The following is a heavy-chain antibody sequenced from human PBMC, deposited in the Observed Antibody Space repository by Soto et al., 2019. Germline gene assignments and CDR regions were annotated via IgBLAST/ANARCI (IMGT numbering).Heavy chain of an antibody. CDR2: IYSGGST. J-gene: IGHJ6*02. V-gene: IGHV3-53*01. Sequence: VSLRLSCAASGFTVSSNYMSWVRQAPGKGLEWVSVIYSGGSTYYADSVKGRFTISRDNSKNTLYLQMNSLRAEDTAVYYCARVIAAAGNYYYYYGMDVWGQGTTVTVSS. CDR3: ARVIAAAGNYYYYYGMDV. CDR1: GFTVSSNY. D-gene: IGHD6-13*01.